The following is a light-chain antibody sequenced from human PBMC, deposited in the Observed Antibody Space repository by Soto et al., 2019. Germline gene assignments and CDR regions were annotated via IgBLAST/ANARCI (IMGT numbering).Light chain of an antibody. CDR2: DAS. CDR3: QQYDNLPRWAT. Sequence: DIQMTQSPSSLSASVGDRVTITCQASQDISNYLNWYQQKPGKAPKLLIYDASNLETGVPSRFSGSGSGTDFTFTISSLQPEDIATYYCQQYDNLPRWATFGPGTKVDIK. J-gene: IGKJ3*01. CDR1: QDISNY. V-gene: IGKV1-33*01.